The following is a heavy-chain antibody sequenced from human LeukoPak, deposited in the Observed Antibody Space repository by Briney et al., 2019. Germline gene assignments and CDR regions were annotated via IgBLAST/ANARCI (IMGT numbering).Heavy chain of an antibody. V-gene: IGHV3-74*01. D-gene: IGHD6-19*01. CDR3: ATPARGGSALP. J-gene: IGHJ5*02. Sequence: GGSLRLSCAASGFTFSSYWMHWVRQAPGKGLVWVSRINSDGSSTSYADSVKGRFTIPRDNTKKSLFLQINSLRAEDTAVYYCATPARGGSALPWGQGTLVTVSS. CDR1: GFTFSSYW. CDR2: INSDGSST.